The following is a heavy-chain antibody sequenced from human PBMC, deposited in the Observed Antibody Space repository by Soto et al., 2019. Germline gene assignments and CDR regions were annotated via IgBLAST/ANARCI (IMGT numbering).Heavy chain of an antibody. V-gene: IGHV1-18*01. CDR1: GYTFTSYG. CDR2: ISAYNGNT. D-gene: IGHD2-2*01. Sequence: QVQLVQSGAEVKKPGASVKVSCKASGYTFTSYGISWVRQAPGQGLEWMGWISAYNGNTNYAQKLQGRVTMTTDTSTSTAYIELRSLRSDDTAVYYCARESPKCSSTSCYVWGNWFDPGGQGTLVTVSS. CDR3: ARESPKCSSTSCYVWGNWFDP. J-gene: IGHJ5*02.